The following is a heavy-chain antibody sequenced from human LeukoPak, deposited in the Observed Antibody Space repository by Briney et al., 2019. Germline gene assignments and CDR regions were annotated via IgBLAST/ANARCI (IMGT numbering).Heavy chain of an antibody. CDR1: GFTVSSNS. Sequence: PGGSLRLSCTVSGFTVSSNSMSWVRQAPGKGLEWVSFIYSGVGPHYSDSVKGRFTISRDDSKNTLYLQMNSLRAEDTAVYYCARFSAFGSRLLRLDYWGQGTLVTVSS. CDR2: IYSGVGP. D-gene: IGHD2-2*01. V-gene: IGHV3-53*01. J-gene: IGHJ4*02. CDR3: ARFSAFGSRLLRLDY.